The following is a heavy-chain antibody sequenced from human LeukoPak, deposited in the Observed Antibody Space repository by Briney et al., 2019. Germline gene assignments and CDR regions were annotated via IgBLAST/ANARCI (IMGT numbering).Heavy chain of an antibody. CDR2: ISSSSSFI. Sequence: GGSLRLSCAASGFTFSSYSMNWVRQAPGKGLEWVSSISSSSSFIHYADSVKGRFTISRDNAESSLYLQMNSLRAEDTAVYYCAKDLPDSGRYAFDIWGQGTMVTVSS. V-gene: IGHV3-21*01. D-gene: IGHD1-26*01. J-gene: IGHJ3*02. CDR1: GFTFSSYS. CDR3: AKDLPDSGRYAFDI.